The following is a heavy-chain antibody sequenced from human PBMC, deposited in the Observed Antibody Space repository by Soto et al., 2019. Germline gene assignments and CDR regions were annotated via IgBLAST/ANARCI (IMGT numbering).Heavy chain of an antibody. V-gene: IGHV3-48*01. Sequence: EVQLVESGGGWVQPGGSLRLSCAASGFTFSSYSMNWFPQAPGNGLGWVSYSSSSSSTIYYADSVKGRFTISRDNAKNSLYLQMNSLRAEDTAVYYCARHPERIAQIGWFDPWGQGTLVTVSS. CDR2: SSSSSSTI. D-gene: IGHD6-13*01. J-gene: IGHJ5*02. CDR1: GFTFSSYS. CDR3: ARHPERIAQIGWFDP.